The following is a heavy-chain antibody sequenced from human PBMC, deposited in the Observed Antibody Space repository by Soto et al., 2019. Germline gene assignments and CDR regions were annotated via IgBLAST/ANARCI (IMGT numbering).Heavy chain of an antibody. CDR1: GGSFSGYY. V-gene: IGHV4-34*01. CDR2: INHSGST. J-gene: IGHJ4*02. Sequence: SETLSLTCAVYGGSFSGYYWSWIRQPPGKGLEWIGEINHSGSTNYNPSLKSRVTISVDTSKNQFPLKLSSVTAADTAVYYCARGRFGTDYWGQGTLVTVSS. CDR3: ARGRFGTDY. D-gene: IGHD3-10*01.